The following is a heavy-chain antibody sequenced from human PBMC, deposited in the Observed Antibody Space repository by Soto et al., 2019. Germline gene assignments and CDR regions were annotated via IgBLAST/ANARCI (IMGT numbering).Heavy chain of an antibody. CDR2: INAGNGNT. CDR3: ARVTSTGWRLMDV. J-gene: IGHJ6*02. V-gene: IGHV1-3*01. Sequence: ASVNVSCKASGYTFTTYAMHWVRQAPGQRLEWMGWINAGNGNTKYSQKFQGRVTITRDTSASTAYMELSSLRSEDTAVYYCARVTSTGWRLMDVWGQGTTVTVSS. D-gene: IGHD6-19*01. CDR1: GYTFTTYA.